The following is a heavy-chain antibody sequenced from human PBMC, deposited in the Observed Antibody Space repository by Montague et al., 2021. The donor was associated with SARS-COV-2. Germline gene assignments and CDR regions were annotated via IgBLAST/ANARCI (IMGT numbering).Heavy chain of an antibody. V-gene: IGHV4-4*03. CDR3: ALPLGGARFDP. D-gene: IGHD1-26*01. CDR2: IYRSGTT. CDR1: GGSVSSDNW. J-gene: IGHJ5*02. Sequence: RRTLSLTCTVSGGSVSSDNWWTWVRQPPGKGLEWIGEIYRSGTTNYNPSLQSRVTIPVDKSRNHLSLNLRSVTAADTAMYYCALPLGGARFDPWGQGILVTVSS.